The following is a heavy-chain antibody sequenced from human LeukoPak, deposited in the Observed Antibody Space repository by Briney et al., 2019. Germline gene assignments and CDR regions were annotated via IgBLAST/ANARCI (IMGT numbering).Heavy chain of an antibody. V-gene: IGHV1-2*02. CDR2: INPNSGGT. CDR1: GYTFIAYF. J-gene: IGHJ6*02. D-gene: IGHD1-26*01. Sequence: ASVKVSCKASGYTFIAYFFHWVRQAPGQGLEWMGWINPNSGGTNSAQKFQGRVTMTRDTSISTAYMELGRLASDDTAVYYCARGRIVPTPSMDVWGQGTTVTVSS. CDR3: ARGRIVPTPSMDV.